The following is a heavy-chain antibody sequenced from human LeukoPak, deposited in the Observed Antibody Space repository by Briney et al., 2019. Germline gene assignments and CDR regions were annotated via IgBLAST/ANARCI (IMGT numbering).Heavy chain of an antibody. CDR2: IIPIFDTP. V-gene: IGHV1-69*06. Sequence: SVKVSCKTSGGTVTTYAISWVRQAPGQGLEWMGGIIPIFDTPDHALRFQGRVTITADRSTGTVYLELSSLRSEDTAVYYCARSHSSSSGHDAFNIWGQGTLVTVSS. J-gene: IGHJ3*02. CDR3: ARSHSSSSGHDAFNI. D-gene: IGHD6-6*01. CDR1: GGTVTTYA.